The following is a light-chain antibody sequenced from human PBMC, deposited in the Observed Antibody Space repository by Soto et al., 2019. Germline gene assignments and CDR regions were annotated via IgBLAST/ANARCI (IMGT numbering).Light chain of an antibody. J-gene: IGLJ3*02. CDR1: SSDVGYYNY. CDR3: CSYAGSYLWV. Sequence: QSALTQPRSVSGSPGQSVTISCTGTSSDVGYYNYVSWYQQHPGKAPKLMIYDVNKRPSGVPDRFSGSKSGNTASLTISGLQAEDEADYYCCSYAGSYLWVFGGGTQLTVL. CDR2: DVN. V-gene: IGLV2-11*01.